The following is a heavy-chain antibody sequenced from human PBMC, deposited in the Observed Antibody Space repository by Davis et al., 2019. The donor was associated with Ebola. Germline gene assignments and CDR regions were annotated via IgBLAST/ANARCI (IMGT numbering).Heavy chain of an antibody. CDR3: ARDPIAAAGTSHYYYYYYMDV. J-gene: IGHJ6*03. Sequence: SVKVSCKASGGTFSSYAISWVRQAPGQGLEWMGGIIPILGIANYAQKFQGRVTITADKSTSTAYMELSSLRSEDTAVYYCARDPIAAAGTSHYYYYYYMDVWGKGTTVTVSS. D-gene: IGHD6-13*01. CDR1: GGTFSSYA. CDR2: IIPILGIA. V-gene: IGHV1-69*10.